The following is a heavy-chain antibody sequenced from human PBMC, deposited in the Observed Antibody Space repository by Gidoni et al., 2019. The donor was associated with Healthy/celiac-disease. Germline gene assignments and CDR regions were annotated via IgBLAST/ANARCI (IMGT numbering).Heavy chain of an antibody. CDR1: GGSISSSSYY. V-gene: IGHV4-39*01. D-gene: IGHD3-9*01. CDR2: IYYSGST. Sequence: QLQLQESGPGLVKPSETLSLTCTVSGGSISSSSYYWGWIRQPPGKGLEWIGSIYYSGSTYYNPSLKSRVTISVDTSKNQFSLKLSSVTAADTAVYYCARHRGNYDILTGYQRWFDPWGQGTLVTVSS. J-gene: IGHJ5*02. CDR3: ARHRGNYDILTGYQRWFDP.